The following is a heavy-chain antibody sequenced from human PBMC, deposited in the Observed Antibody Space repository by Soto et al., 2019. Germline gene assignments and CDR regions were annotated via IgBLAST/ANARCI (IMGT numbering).Heavy chain of an antibody. CDR2: IYYSGST. CDR1: GGSISSYY. J-gene: IGHJ6*02. Sequence: PSETLSLTCSVSGGSISSYYWSWIRQPPGKGLEWIGYIYYSGSTNYNPSLKSRVTISVDTSKNQFSLKLSSVTAEDTAVYYCARDSYYYDSSGYSYYGKDVWGQGTTVTVSS. D-gene: IGHD3-22*01. CDR3: ARDSYYYDSSGYSYYGKDV. V-gene: IGHV4-59*01.